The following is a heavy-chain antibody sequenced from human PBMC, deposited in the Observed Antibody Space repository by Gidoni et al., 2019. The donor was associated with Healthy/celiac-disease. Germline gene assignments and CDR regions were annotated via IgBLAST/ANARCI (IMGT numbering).Heavy chain of an antibody. D-gene: IGHD6-19*01. CDR1: AYTSTSYD. J-gene: IGHJ4*02. CDR2: MNPNSGNT. V-gene: IGHV1-8*01. Sequence: QVQLVQSGAEVKKPGASVKVSCKASAYTSTSYDINWVRQATGQGLEWMGWMNPNSGNTGYAQKFQGRVTMTRNTSISTAYMELSSLRSEDTAVYYCAGTQWPGAVAGTGDYWGQGTLVTVSS. CDR3: AGTQWPGAVAGTGDY.